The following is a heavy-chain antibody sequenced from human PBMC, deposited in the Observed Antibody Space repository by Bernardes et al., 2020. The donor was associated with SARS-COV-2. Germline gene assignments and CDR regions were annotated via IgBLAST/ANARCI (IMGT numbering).Heavy chain of an antibody. CDR3: TTGAEIYYDSSGFSYYFDF. V-gene: IGHV3-15*07. CDR1: GFTFSNAW. J-gene: IGHJ4*02. D-gene: IGHD3-22*01. Sequence: GGSLRLSCAASGFTFSNAWMNWVRQAPGKGLERVGHIKRKTDGGTTDYAAPVKGRFTISGDDSKNTMYLQMNSLKTEDTAVYYCTTGAEIYYDSSGFSYYFDFWGQGTLVTVSS. CDR2: IKRKTDGGTT.